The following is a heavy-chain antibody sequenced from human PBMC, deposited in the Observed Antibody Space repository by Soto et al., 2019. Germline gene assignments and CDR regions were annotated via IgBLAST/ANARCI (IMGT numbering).Heavy chain of an antibody. D-gene: IGHD6-19*01. Sequence: QVQLVQSGAEVKKPGASVKVSCKASGYTFTSYGISWVRQAPGQGLEWMGWISAYNGNIKYAQTLPGRATMTTDTSTSTTSRALRSLRPDPPAVYSCASDLAVGLFAYWGQGTLVTVSS. CDR1: GYTFTSYG. CDR2: ISAYNGNI. CDR3: ASDLAVGLFAY. J-gene: IGHJ4*02. V-gene: IGHV1-18*01.